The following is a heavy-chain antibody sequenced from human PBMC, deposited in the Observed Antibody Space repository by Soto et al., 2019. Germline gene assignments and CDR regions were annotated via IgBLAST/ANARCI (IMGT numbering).Heavy chain of an antibody. J-gene: IGHJ4*02. V-gene: IGHV4-39*01. CDR2: IYYSGST. CDR1: GGSISSSSYY. CDR3: ACPSSDTAMAPYFDY. Sequence: QLQLQESGPGLVKPSETLSLTCTVSGGSISSSSYYWGWIRQPPGKGLEWIGSIYYSGSTYYNPSLKSPVPLSVDTSKNQFSLTLSSVTAADTAVYYCACPSSDTAMAPYFDYWGQGTLVTVSS. D-gene: IGHD5-18*01.